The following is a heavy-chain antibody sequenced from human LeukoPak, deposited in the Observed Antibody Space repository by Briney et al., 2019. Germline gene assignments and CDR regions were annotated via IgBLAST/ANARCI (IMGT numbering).Heavy chain of an antibody. Sequence: GESLKISCKGSGYSFTNYWIGWVRQMPGKGLEWMGIIYPADSDTRYSPSFQGQVTISVDRSTSTAYLQWSSLRASDTAMYYCARGTAVTGVDYFDYWGQGTLVTVSS. D-gene: IGHD3-3*01. CDR2: IYPADSDT. CDR1: GYSFTNYW. J-gene: IGHJ4*02. CDR3: ARGTAVTGVDYFDY. V-gene: IGHV5-51*01.